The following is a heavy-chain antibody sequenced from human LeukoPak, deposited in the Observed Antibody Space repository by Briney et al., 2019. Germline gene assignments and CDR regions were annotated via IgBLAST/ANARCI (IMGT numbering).Heavy chain of an antibody. J-gene: IGHJ3*02. D-gene: IGHD6-13*01. CDR3: ARGWGSSWSMDAFDI. Sequence: GASVKVSCKASGYTFTSYAMHWVRQAPGQRLEWMGWINAGNGNTKYSQKFQGRVTITRDTSASTAYMELSSLRSDDTAVYYCARGWGSSWSMDAFDIWGQGTMVTVSS. CDR2: INAGNGNT. CDR1: GYTFTSYA. V-gene: IGHV1-3*01.